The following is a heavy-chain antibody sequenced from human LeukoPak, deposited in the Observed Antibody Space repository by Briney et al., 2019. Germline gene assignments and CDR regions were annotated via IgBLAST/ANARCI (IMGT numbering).Heavy chain of an antibody. CDR1: GYTFTSYA. CDR3: ARRVTIGSYYDY. Sequence: ASVKVSCKASGYTFTSYAMHWVRQAPGQRLEWMGWINAGNGNTKYSQEFQGRVTITRDTSASTAYMELSSLRSEDMAVYYCARRVTIGSYYDYWGQGTLVTVSS. CDR2: INAGNGNT. D-gene: IGHD2-21*02. J-gene: IGHJ4*02. V-gene: IGHV1-3*03.